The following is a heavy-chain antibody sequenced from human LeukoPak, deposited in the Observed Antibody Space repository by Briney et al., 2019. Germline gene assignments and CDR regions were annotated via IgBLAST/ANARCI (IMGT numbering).Heavy chain of an antibody. J-gene: IGHJ5*02. CDR3: ARDRGIVVVVAATPGWFDP. CDR1: GYTFTSYD. D-gene: IGHD2-15*01. Sequence: ASVKVSCKASGYTFTSYDINWVRQATGQGLEWMGWMNPNSGNTGYAQKFQGRVTMTRNTSISTAYMELSSLRSEDTAVYYCARDRGIVVVVAATPGWFDPWGQGTLVTVSS. V-gene: IGHV1-8*01. CDR2: MNPNSGNT.